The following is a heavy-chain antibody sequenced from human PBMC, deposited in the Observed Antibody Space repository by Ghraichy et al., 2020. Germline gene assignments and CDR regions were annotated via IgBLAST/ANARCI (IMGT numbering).Heavy chain of an antibody. Sequence: LSLTCAASGFTFSSYAMHWVRQAPGKGLEWVAVISYDGSNKYYADSVKGRFTISRDNSKNTLYLQMNSLRAEDTAVYYCARGPDYYGSGSYLVYWGQGTLVTVSS. CDR3: ARGPDYYGSGSYLVY. V-gene: IGHV3-30*04. CDR2: ISYDGSNK. D-gene: IGHD3-10*01. J-gene: IGHJ4*02. CDR1: GFTFSSYA.